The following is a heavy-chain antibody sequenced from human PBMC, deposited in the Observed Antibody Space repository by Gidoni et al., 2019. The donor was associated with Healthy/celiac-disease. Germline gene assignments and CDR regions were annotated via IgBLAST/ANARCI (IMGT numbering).Heavy chain of an antibody. Sequence: EVQLVESGGGLVQPGRSLRLSCAASGFTFDDYAMHWVRQAPGKGLEWVSGISWNSGSIGYADSVKGRFTISRDNAKNSLYLQMNSLRAEDTALYYCAKGSFFLTGTTGDWFDPWGQGTLVTVSS. CDR2: ISWNSGSI. CDR3: AKGSFFLTGTTGDWFDP. J-gene: IGHJ5*02. CDR1: GFTFDDYA. V-gene: IGHV3-9*01. D-gene: IGHD1-7*01.